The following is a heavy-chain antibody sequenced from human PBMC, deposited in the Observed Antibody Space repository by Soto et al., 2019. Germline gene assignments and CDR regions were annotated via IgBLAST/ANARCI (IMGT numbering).Heavy chain of an antibody. CDR2: IIPIFGTA. CDR1: GGTFSSYA. V-gene: IGHV1-69*12. CDR3: ARVRSSFDHKLGSSRGYYFDY. J-gene: IGHJ4*02. D-gene: IGHD3-3*01. Sequence: QVQLVQSGAEVKKPGSSVKVSCKASGGTFSSYAISWVRQAPGQGLEWMGGIIPIFGTANYAQKFQGRVTITAEESTSTAYIELRSLRSEDTAGYYCARVRSSFDHKLGSSRGYYFDYWGQGTLVTVSS.